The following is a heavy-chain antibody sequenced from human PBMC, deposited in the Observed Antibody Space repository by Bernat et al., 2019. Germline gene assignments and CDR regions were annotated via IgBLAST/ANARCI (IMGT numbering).Heavy chain of an antibody. J-gene: IGHJ5*02. CDR2: ISSSSSYI. Sequence: EVQLVESGGGLVKPGGSLRLSCEASGFTFSSYSMNWVRQAPGKGLEWVSSISSSSSYIYYADSVKGRFTISRDNAKNSLYLQMNSLRAEDTAVYYCARDADPDYSNDNWFDPWGQGTLVTVSS. D-gene: IGHD4-11*01. CDR1: GFTFSSYS. CDR3: ARDADPDYSNDNWFDP. V-gene: IGHV3-21*01.